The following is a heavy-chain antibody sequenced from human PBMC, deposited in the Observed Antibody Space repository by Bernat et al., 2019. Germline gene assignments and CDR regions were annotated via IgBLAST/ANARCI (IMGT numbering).Heavy chain of an antibody. D-gene: IGHD6-19*01. Sequence: EVQLVESGGGLVKPGGSLRLSCAASGFTFSSYSMNWVRQAPGKGLEWVSSISSSSSYIYYADSVKGRFTISRDNAKNSLYLQMNSLRAEDTAVYYCVREYSSGWYSGAGWFDPWGQGTLVTVSS. CDR3: VREYSSGWYSGAGWFDP. CDR1: GFTFSSYS. V-gene: IGHV3-21*01. J-gene: IGHJ5*02. CDR2: ISSSSSYI.